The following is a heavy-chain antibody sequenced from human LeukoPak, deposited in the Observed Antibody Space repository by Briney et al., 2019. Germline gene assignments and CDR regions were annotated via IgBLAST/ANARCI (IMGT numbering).Heavy chain of an antibody. CDR1: GGSISSGGYY. J-gene: IGHJ2*01. Sequence: PSETLSLTCTVSGGSISSGGYYWSWIRQHPGKGLEWIGYIYYSGSTYYNPSLKSRVTISVDTSKNQFSLKLSSVTAADTAVYYCARVDGAYCGGDCYSNWYFDLWGRGTLVTVSS. CDR2: IYYSGST. V-gene: IGHV4-31*03. CDR3: ARVDGAYCGGDCYSNWYFDL. D-gene: IGHD2-21*02.